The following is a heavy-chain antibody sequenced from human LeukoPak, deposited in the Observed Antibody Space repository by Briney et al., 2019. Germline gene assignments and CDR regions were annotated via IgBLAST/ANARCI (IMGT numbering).Heavy chain of an antibody. CDR3: AKGLYYDILTGNWFDP. D-gene: IGHD3-9*01. CDR2: IAGNSDST. V-gene: IGHV3-9*01. J-gene: IGHJ5*02. CDR1: GFTFDDYA. Sequence: GGSLRLSCAASGFTFDDYAMPWVRQAPGKGLERVSGIAGNSDSTGYADSVKGRFTISRDNAKNSLFLQMNSLTAEDTALYYCAKGLYYDILTGNWFDPWGQGTLVIVSS.